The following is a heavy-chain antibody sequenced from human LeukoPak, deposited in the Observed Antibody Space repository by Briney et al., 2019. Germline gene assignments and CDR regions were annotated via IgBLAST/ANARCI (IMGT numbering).Heavy chain of an antibody. CDR1: GFTVSSSY. CDR2: MYSGGTT. V-gene: IGHV3-66*01. Sequence: GGSLRLSCTGSGFTVSSSYMSWVRQTPEKGLEWVSVMYSGGTTYYADSVKGRFTISRDSSKNTVNLQMNSLRAEDTAVYYCARDRVTFGGVPDYWGQGTLVTVSS. J-gene: IGHJ4*02. D-gene: IGHD3-16*01. CDR3: ARDRVTFGGVPDY.